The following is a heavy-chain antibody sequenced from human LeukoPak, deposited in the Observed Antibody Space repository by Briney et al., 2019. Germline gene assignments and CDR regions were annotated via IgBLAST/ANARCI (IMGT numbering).Heavy chain of an antibody. Sequence: PEASVKVSCKASGYTFTGYYMHWVRQAPGQGLEWMGWINPNSGGTNYAQKFQGRVTMTRDTSISTAYMELSRLRSDDTAVYYCARGTQRYSGSCINYWGQGTLVTVSS. CDR2: INPNSGGT. CDR1: GYTFTGYY. V-gene: IGHV1-2*02. CDR3: ARGTQRYSGSCINY. J-gene: IGHJ4*02. D-gene: IGHD6-6*01.